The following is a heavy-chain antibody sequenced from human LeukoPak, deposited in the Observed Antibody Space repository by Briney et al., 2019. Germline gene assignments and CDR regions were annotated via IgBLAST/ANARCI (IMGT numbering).Heavy chain of an antibody. V-gene: IGHV4-34*01. J-gene: IGHJ4*02. D-gene: IGHD6-19*01. CDR3: AVPKQWLGFDY. CDR1: GGSFSAYY. Sequence: PSETLSLTCAVYGGSFSAYYWSWIRQPPPKGLEWIGEINHSGSTNYNPSLTSRVPISVDTLKNQFSLKPSSVTAADTAVYYCAVPKQWLGFDYWGQGTLVTVSS. CDR2: INHSGST.